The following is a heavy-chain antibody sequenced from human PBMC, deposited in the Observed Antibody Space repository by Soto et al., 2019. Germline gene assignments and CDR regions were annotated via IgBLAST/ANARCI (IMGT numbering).Heavy chain of an antibody. Sequence: PGGSLRLSCAASGFTLGTYAMTWVRQAPGKGLEWVATISNTGGGTYYADSVKGRFTISRDNSNNRLYLQMYSLRAEDTAVYFCANRPRYYNMDVWGQGTTVTVSS. CDR1: GFTLGTYA. J-gene: IGHJ6*02. CDR3: ANRPRYYNMDV. CDR2: ISNTGGGT. V-gene: IGHV3-23*01.